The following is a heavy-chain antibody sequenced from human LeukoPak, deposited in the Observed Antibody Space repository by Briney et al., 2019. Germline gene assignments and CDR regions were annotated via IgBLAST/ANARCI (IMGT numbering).Heavy chain of an antibody. CDR3: ARDLGYCTGGVCYMRLKGYYMDV. V-gene: IGHV1-69*13. CDR1: GGTFSSYA. D-gene: IGHD2-8*02. Sequence: ASVKVSCKASGGTFSSYAISWVRQAPGQGLEWMGGIIPIFGTANYAQKFQGRVTITADESTSTAYMELSSLRSEDTAVYYCARDLGYCTGGVCYMRLKGYYMDVWGKGNTVTVSS. J-gene: IGHJ6*03. CDR2: IIPIFGTA.